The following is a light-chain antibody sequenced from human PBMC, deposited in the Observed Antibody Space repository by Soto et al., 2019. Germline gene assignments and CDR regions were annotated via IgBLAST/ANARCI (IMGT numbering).Light chain of an antibody. Sequence: EIVLPQYPGTLSLSPGERATLSCRASQSVSSSYLAWYQQKPGQAPRLLIYGASSRATGLPDRFSGSGSGTDFTLTISRLEPEDFAVYYCQQYGSSPKTFGQGTKVDNK. J-gene: IGKJ1*01. CDR2: GAS. CDR3: QQYGSSPKT. V-gene: IGKV3-20*01. CDR1: QSVSSSY.